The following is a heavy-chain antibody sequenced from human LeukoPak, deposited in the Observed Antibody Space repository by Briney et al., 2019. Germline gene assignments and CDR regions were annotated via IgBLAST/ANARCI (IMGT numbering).Heavy chain of an antibody. CDR3: ARGGKAFATGAFDI. CDR1: GYTFTSYD. CDR2: MNPNSGNT. D-gene: IGHD1-26*01. V-gene: IGHV1-8*03. Sequence: ASVKVSCKASGYTFTSYDINWVRQAPGQGLEWMGWMNPNSGNTGYAQKFQGRVTITRNTSISTAYMELSSLRSEDTAVYYCARGGKAFATGAFDIWGQGTMVTVSS. J-gene: IGHJ3*02.